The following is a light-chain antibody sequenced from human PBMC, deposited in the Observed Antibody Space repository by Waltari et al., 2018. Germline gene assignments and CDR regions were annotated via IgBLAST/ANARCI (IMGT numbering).Light chain of an antibody. CDR3: NSYTSSSTRV. V-gene: IGLV2-14*03. CDR2: DVS. Sequence: QSALTQPASVSGSPGQSITISCTGTNSDVGGYAYVSWYQQHPGKAPTLIIYDVSNRPSGVSNRFSGSKSGNTASLTISGLQAEDEADYYCNSYTSSSTRVFGGGTKLTVL. J-gene: IGLJ2*01. CDR1: NSDVGGYAY.